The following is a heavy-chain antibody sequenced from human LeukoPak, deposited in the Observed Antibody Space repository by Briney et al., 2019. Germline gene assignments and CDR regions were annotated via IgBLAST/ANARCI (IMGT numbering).Heavy chain of an antibody. CDR1: GYTFTGYY. CDR3: ARVRRGGYSSSWYYFDY. V-gene: IGHV1-2*02. CDR2: INPNSGGT. J-gene: IGHJ4*02. D-gene: IGHD6-13*01. Sequence: ASVKVSCKASGYTFTGYYMHWVRQAPGQGLEWMGWINPNSGGTNYAQKFQGRVTITRDTSISTAYMELSRLRSDDTAVYYCARVRRGGYSSSWYYFDYWGQGTLVTVSS.